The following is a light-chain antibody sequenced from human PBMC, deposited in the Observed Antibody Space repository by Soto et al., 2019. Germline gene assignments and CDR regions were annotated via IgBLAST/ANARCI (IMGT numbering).Light chain of an antibody. CDR2: AAS. V-gene: IGKV3-20*01. CDR1: QYMTRTY. J-gene: IGKJ2*01. Sequence: ERVLTQSPGTLSLSPGERATLSCRASQYMTRTYIAWYQQKPGQAPRLLIYAASNRATGIPDKFSGSGAGTDYSLTITRLEPEDSAVYYCHQYDKAPQTFGQGTKVEIK. CDR3: HQYDKAPQT.